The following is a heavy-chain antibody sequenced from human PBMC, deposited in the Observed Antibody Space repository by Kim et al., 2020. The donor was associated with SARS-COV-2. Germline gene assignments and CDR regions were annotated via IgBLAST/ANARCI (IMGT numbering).Heavy chain of an antibody. D-gene: IGHD6-13*01. CDR2: ISSDGSSI. Sequence: GGSLRLSCVATGFTFSYYWMHWVRQTPGEGLVWVARISSDGSSITYADSMRGRFIAYRDNPRNTVYLQMVSLRVDDTAVYYCARDRAGGTPFDIWGQGALVTVSS. J-gene: IGHJ4*02. CDR1: GFTFSYYW. CDR3: ARDRAGGTPFDI. V-gene: IGHV3-74*01.